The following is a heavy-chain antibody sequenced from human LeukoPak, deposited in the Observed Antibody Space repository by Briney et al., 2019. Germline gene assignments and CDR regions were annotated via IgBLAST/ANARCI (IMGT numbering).Heavy chain of an antibody. D-gene: IGHD5-24*01. CDR3: AKDRVPTIKGRSDAFDI. J-gene: IGHJ3*02. CDR2: IYYSEST. Sequence: PSETLSLTCSVSGGSISSNHYYWGWIRQPPGKGLEWIGSIYYSESTYYNPSLKSRVTISVDTSKNQFSLKLSSVTAADTAVYYCAKDRVPTIKGRSDAFDIWGQGTMVTVSS. V-gene: IGHV4-39*07. CDR1: GGSISSNHYY.